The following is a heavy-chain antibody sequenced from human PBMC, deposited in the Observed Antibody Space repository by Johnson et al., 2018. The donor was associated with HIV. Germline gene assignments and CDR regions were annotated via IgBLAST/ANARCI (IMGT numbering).Heavy chain of an antibody. CDR3: ARDSASSYYDSSAKGGAFDI. Sequence: VQLVESGGGVVQPGRSLRLSCAASGCAFSTYGMHWVRQAPGKGLEWVANIKQDGSEKQYVDSVKGRFTISRDNAKNSLYLQMNSLIAEDTAVYYCARDSASSYYDSSAKGGAFDIWGQGTMVTVSS. D-gene: IGHD3-22*01. CDR2: IKQDGSEK. CDR1: GCAFSTYG. V-gene: IGHV3-7*03. J-gene: IGHJ3*02.